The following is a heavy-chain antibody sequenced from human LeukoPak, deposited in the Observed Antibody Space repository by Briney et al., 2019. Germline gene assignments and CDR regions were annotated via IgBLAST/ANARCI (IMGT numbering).Heavy chain of an antibody. Sequence: PGGSLRLSCAASGFTFSSYWMSWVRQAPGKGLEWVANIKQDGSEKYSVDSVKGRFTISRDNAKNSLYLQMNSLRAEDTAVYYCARYGSGSYYYYYGMDVWGQGTTVTVSS. D-gene: IGHD3-10*01. J-gene: IGHJ6*02. CDR3: ARYGSGSYYYYYGMDV. CDR2: IKQDGSEK. CDR1: GFTFSSYW. V-gene: IGHV3-7*01.